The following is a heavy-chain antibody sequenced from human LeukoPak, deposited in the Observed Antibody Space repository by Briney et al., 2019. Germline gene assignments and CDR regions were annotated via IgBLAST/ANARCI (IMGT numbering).Heavy chain of an antibody. Sequence: GGSLRLSYAASGFTVSSNYMSWVRQAPGKGLEWVSVIYSGSSTYYADSVKGRFTISRDNSKNTLYLQMNSLRAEDTAVYYCARSRTIGGFYGMDVWGQGTTVTVSS. V-gene: IGHV3-66*01. CDR3: ARSRTIGGFYGMDV. D-gene: IGHD3-9*01. J-gene: IGHJ6*02. CDR2: IYSGSST. CDR1: GFTVSSNY.